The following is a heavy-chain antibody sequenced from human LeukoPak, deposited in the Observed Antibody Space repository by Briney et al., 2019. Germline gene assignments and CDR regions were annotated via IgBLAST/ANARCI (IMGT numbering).Heavy chain of an antibody. Sequence: SVKVSCKVSGGTFNIFTITWVRQARGQGLEWMGDIIPLFNTPNYARKWQGRVTITADESTSTAYMELSSLTSEDTAVYYCARDQGPFDSWGQEALVTVSS. CDR1: GGTFNIFT. V-gene: IGHV1-69*13. CDR3: ARDQGPFDS. J-gene: IGHJ4*02. CDR2: IIPLFNTP.